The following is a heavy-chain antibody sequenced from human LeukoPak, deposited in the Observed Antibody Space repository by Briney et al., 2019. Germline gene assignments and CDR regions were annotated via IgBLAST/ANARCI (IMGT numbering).Heavy chain of an antibody. D-gene: IGHD3-22*01. CDR3: AGLRSALYYYDRRVVMDV. CDR1: GGSISSISNY. CDR2: IYDSGST. V-gene: IGHV4-39*01. J-gene: IGHJ6*03. Sequence: MPSESLSLTCTVSGGSISSISNYWGWLRPPPGKGLEWIASIYDSGSTYNNPSINSRVTISVHTTKTQFSLMLSSLTAAQTVVYYGAGLRSALYYYDRRVVMDVWGKGTTVTISS.